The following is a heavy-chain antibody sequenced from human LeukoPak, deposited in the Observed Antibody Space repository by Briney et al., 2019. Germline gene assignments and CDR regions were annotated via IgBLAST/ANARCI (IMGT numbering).Heavy chain of an antibody. D-gene: IGHD2-2*01. J-gene: IGHJ4*02. Sequence: VSVKVSCKASGYTFTSYGISWVRQAPGQGLEWMGWISAYNGNTNYAQKLQGRVTMTTDTSTSTAYMELRSLRSDDTAVYYCARGGGRYCSSTSCFDYWGQGTLVTVSS. V-gene: IGHV1-18*01. CDR2: ISAYNGNT. CDR1: GYTFTSYG. CDR3: ARGGGRYCSSTSCFDY.